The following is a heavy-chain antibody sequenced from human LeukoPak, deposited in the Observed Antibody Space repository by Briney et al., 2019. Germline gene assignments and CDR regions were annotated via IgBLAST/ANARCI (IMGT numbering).Heavy chain of an antibody. D-gene: IGHD2-15*01. CDR2: IRYDGSNK. CDR3: AKAGRFTGGLGYCSGGSCYGVSYFDY. J-gene: IGHJ4*02. CDR1: GFTFSSYG. V-gene: IGHV3-30*02. Sequence: GGSLRLSCAASGFTFSSYGMHWVRQAPGKGLEWVAFIRYDGSNKYYADSVKGRFTISRDNSKNTLYLQMNSLRAEDTAVYYCAKAGRFTGGLGYCSGGSCYGVSYFDYWGQGTLVTVSS.